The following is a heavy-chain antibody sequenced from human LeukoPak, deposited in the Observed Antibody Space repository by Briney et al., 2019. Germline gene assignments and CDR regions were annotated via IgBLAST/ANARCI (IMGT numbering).Heavy chain of an antibody. CDR2: IHYSGST. V-gene: IGHV4-39*07. D-gene: IGHD3-10*01. CDR1: GGSISSSSYY. J-gene: IGHJ6*03. Sequence: SETLSLTCTVSGGSISSSSYYWAWIRQPPGKGLEWIGSIHYSGSTYYNPSLQSRVTISIDTSKNQFSLKLRFVTAADTAVYYCARGPSITMVRGGQWYYYMDVWGKGTTVTISS. CDR3: ARGPSITMVRGGQWYYYMDV.